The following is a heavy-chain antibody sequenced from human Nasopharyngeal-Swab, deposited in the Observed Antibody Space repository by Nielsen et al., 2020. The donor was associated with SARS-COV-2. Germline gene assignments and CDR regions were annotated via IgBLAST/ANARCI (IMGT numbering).Heavy chain of an antibody. CDR3: ARTPENHYYYYYYMDV. Sequence: GGSLRLSCAASGFTFSSYSMNWVRQAPGKELEWVSSISSSSSYIYYADSVKGRFTISRDNAKNSLYLQMNSLRAEDTAVYYCARTPENHYYYYYYMDVWGKGTTVTVSS. D-gene: IGHD1-14*01. J-gene: IGHJ6*03. CDR1: GFTFSSYS. V-gene: IGHV3-21*01. CDR2: ISSSSSYI.